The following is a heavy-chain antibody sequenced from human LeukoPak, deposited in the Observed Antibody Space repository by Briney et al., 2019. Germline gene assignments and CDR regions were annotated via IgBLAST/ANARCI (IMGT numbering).Heavy chain of an antibody. CDR2: ISVSGGST. D-gene: IGHD6-19*01. CDR3: AKEGSSGWYGDY. Sequence: GGSLRLSCAASGFTFSTYAMNWVRQAPEKGLEWVSTISVSGGSTYYADSVKGRFTISRDNSKNTLYLQMNSLRAEDTAVYYCAKEGSSGWYGDYWGQGTLVTVSS. CDR1: GFTFSTYA. J-gene: IGHJ4*02. V-gene: IGHV3-23*01.